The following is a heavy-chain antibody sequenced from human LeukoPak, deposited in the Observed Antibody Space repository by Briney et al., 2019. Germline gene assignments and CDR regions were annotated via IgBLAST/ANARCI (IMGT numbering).Heavy chain of an antibody. V-gene: IGHV4-59*11. CDR3: ARFGVDYDMDV. CDR1: GGSISGHY. Sequence: QTSETLSLTCTVSGGSISGHYWTWIRQPPGKGLEWIGQIHYSGKADYNPSLKTRIDISVDMSKNQMSLKVNSVTAADTAVYYCARFGVDYDMDVWGQGTAVTVS. J-gene: IGHJ6*02. D-gene: IGHD3-16*01. CDR2: IHYSGKA.